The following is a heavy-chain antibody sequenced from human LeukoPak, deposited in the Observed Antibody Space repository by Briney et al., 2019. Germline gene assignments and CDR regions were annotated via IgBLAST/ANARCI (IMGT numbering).Heavy chain of an antibody. CDR3: ARGHHHYGMDV. J-gene: IGHJ6*02. CDR2: INHSGST. V-gene: IGHV4-34*01. Sequence: SETLSLTCAVYDGSFSGYYWSWIRQSPGKGLEWIGEINHSGSTNYNPSLKSRVTILVDTSKNQFSLKLSSVTAADTAVYYCARGHHHYGMDVWGQGTTDTVSS. CDR1: DGSFSGYY.